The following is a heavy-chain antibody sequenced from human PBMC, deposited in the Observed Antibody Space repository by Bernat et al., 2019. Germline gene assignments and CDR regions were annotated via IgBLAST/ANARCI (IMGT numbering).Heavy chain of an antibody. CDR3: TTDRDGDHLR. V-gene: IGHV3-15*07. CDR2: IKSKTDGATT. J-gene: IGHJ4*02. CDR1: GFTFSNAW. Sequence: EVQLVESGGGLVKPGGSLRLSCAASGFTFSNAWMNWVRQAPGKGLEWVGRIKSKTDGATTDYAAPVKGRFTISRDDSKNTRYLQMNSLKTEDTAVYYCTTDRDGDHLRWGQGTLVTVSS. D-gene: IGHD4-17*01.